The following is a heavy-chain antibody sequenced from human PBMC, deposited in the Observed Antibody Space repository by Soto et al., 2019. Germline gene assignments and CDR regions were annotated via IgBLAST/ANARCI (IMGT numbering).Heavy chain of an antibody. CDR3: AREGPTEGTGGFEY. J-gene: IGHJ4*02. V-gene: IGHV3-7*05. D-gene: IGHD2-8*02. CDR2: IMYDGSEK. CDR1: GFTFRSYW. Sequence: GGSLRLSCAASGFTFRSYWMNWVRQAPGKGLEWVANIMYDGSEKYYVDSVKGRFTVSRDNAKNSLYLQMSSLRAEDTAVYYCAREGPTEGTGGFEYWGQGTLVTGSS.